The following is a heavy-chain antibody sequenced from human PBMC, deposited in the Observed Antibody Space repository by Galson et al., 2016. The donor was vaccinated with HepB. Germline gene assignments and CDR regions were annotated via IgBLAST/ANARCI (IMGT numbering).Heavy chain of an antibody. CDR1: GFTFSNYG. D-gene: IGHD5-12*01. CDR3: VTSDSVGDDFKDV. V-gene: IGHV3-48*02. J-gene: IGHJ6*02. CDR2: ISRTSGIK. Sequence: SLRLSCAASGFTFSNYGMHWVRQAPGKGLEWVSYISRTSGIKHYADSVRGRFTISRDNVKNSLYLQMNRLRDEDTAVYYCVTSDSVGDDFKDVWGQGTTVIVSS.